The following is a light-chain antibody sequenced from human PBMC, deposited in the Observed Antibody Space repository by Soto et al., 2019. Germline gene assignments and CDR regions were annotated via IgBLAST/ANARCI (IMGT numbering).Light chain of an antibody. Sequence: QSVLTQPPSVSDAPRQRVTISCSGGSSNIGNNAVNWYQQLPGKAPKLLIYYDDLLPSGVSDRFSGSKSGTSASLAISGLQSEDEADYYCATWDDSLNGAVFGTGTKLTVL. CDR2: YDD. CDR1: SSNIGNNA. CDR3: ATWDDSLNGAV. V-gene: IGLV1-36*01. J-gene: IGLJ1*01.